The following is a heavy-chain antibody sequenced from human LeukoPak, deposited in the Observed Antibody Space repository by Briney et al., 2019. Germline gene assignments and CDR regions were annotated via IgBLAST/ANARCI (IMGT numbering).Heavy chain of an antibody. CDR2: IDYSGNT. Sequence: PSETLSLICTVSGGSISSYYWAWIRQPPGKGLEWVGYIDYSGNTNYSPSLKSRVTISVDTSKNQFSLKLSSLTAADTAVYYCARCSAVDGTLYLDYWGQGTLVTVSS. V-gene: IGHV4-59*08. J-gene: IGHJ4*02. CDR3: ARCSAVDGTLYLDY. D-gene: IGHD6-13*01. CDR1: GGSISSYY.